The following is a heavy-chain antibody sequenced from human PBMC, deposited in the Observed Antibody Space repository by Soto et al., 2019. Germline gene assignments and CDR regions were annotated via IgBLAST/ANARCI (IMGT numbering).Heavy chain of an antibody. CDR3: TTAGGEYYYGSGSYYSVPFDY. J-gene: IGHJ4*02. CDR2: IKSKTDGGTT. D-gene: IGHD3-10*01. V-gene: IGHV3-15*01. CDR1: GFTFSNAW. Sequence: EVQLVESGGGLVKPGGSLRLSCAASGFTFSNAWMSWVRQAPGKGLEWVGRIKSKTDGGTTDYAAPVKGRFTISRDDSKNTLYLQMKSLKTEDTAVYYCTTAGGEYYYGSGSYYSVPFDYWGQGTLVTVSS.